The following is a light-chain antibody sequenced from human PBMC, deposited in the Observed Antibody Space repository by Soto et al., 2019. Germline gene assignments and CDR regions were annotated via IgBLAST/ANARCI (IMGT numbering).Light chain of an antibody. CDR1: QSVSSSY. CDR2: GSY. Sequence: IVLTQSRYTLSLSPGEGATLSCSASQSVSSSYLAWYHQRPGQAPRLLIYGSYSRATGIPDRFSGGGSGTDFTLTISRLEPEDFAVYYCQQRSNWPWTFGQGTKVDIK. J-gene: IGKJ1*01. CDR3: QQRSNWPWT. V-gene: IGKV3D-20*02.